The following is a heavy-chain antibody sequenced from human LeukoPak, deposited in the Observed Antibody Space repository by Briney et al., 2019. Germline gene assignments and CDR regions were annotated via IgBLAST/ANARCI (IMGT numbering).Heavy chain of an antibody. CDR2: IWYDGSNK. CDR3: ARVWEYSSSSVGGGDAFDI. CDR1: GFTFSSYG. V-gene: IGHV3-33*01. D-gene: IGHD6-6*01. Sequence: GGSLRLSSAASGFTFSSYGMHWVRQAPGKGLEWVAVIWYDGSNKYYADSVKGRFTISRDNAKNSLYLQMNSLRAEDTAVYYCARVWEYSSSSVGGGDAFDIWGQGTMVTVSS. J-gene: IGHJ3*02.